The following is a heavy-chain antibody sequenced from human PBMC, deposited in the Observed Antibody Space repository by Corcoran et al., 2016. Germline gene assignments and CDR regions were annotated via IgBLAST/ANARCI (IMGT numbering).Heavy chain of an antibody. CDR1: GFTVSSNY. CDR2: IYSGGST. D-gene: IGHD3-3*01. Sequence: EVQLVESGGGLIQPGGSLGLSWAASGFTVSSNYMSWVRQAPGKGLEWVSVIYSGGSTYYADSGKGRFTISRDNSKNTLYLQMNSLRAEDTAVYDCARDWSFWRGGERPYYYYGMDVWGQGTTVTVSS. V-gene: IGHV3-53*01. J-gene: IGHJ6*02. CDR3: ARDWSFWRGGERPYYYYGMDV.